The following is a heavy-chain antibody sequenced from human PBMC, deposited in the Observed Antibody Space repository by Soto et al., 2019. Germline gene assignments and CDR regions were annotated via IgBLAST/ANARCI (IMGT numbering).Heavy chain of an antibody. CDR2: IYYSGVT. V-gene: IGHV4-31*03. CDR1: GEPITSGGFF. D-gene: IGHD3-10*01. CDR3: ARDLRGRRSGRFDP. Sequence: QVQLQESGPGLVKPSQTLSLTCTLSGEPITSGGFFWTWIRQHPAKGLEWIGYIYYSGVTYYNPSLRSRATISVDTSKNQFSLNLSSVTAADTAMYYCARDLRGRRSGRFDPWGQGTLVTVSS. J-gene: IGHJ5*02.